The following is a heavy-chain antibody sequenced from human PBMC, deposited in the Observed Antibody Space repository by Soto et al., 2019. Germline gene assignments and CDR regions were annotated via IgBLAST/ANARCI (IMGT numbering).Heavy chain of an antibody. V-gene: IGHV1-8*02. CDR3: ARGIYGDYHYYYYYYMDV. CDR2: MNPNSGNT. D-gene: IGHD4-17*01. CDR1: GYTFTSYG. J-gene: IGHJ6*03. Sequence: GASVKVSCKASGYTFTSYGINWVRQATGQGLEWMGWMNPNSGNTGYAQKFQGRVTMTRNTSISTAYMELSSLRSEDTAVYYCARGIYGDYHYYYYYYMDVWGKGTTVTVSS.